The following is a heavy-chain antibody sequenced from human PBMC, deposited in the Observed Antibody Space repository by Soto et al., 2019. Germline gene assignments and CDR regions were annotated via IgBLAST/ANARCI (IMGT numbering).Heavy chain of an antibody. CDR1: GFTFSSYA. Sequence: PGGSLRLSCAASGFTFSSYAMSWVRQAPGKGLEWVSAISGSGGSTYYADSVKGRFTISRDNSKNTLYLQMNSLRAEDTAVYYCAKDMGKNKYYDFWRGPPDYGMDVWGQGTTVTVSS. J-gene: IGHJ6*02. CDR3: AKDMGKNKYYDFWRGPPDYGMDV. D-gene: IGHD3-3*01. CDR2: ISGSGGST. V-gene: IGHV3-23*01.